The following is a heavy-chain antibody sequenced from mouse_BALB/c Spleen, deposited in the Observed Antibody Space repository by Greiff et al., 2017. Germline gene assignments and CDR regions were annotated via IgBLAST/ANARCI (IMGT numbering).Heavy chain of an antibody. CDR3: ARSGNDPWFAY. CDR2: ISSGSSTI. D-gene: IGHD2-3*01. Sequence: EVQGVESGGGLVQPGGSRKLSCAASGFTFSSFGMHWVRQAPEKGLEWVAYISSGSSTIYYADTVKGRFTISRDNPKNTLFLQMTSLRSEDTAMYYCARSGNDPWFAYWGQGTLVTVSA. J-gene: IGHJ3*01. CDR1: GFTFSSFG. V-gene: IGHV5-17*02.